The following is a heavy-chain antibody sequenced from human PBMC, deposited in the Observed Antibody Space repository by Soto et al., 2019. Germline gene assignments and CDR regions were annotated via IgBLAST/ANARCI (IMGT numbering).Heavy chain of an antibody. CDR1: GFTFSDNY. Sequence: GGSLRLSCAASGFTFSDNYMSWIRQTPGKGLEWVSYISSSGSTIYYADSVKGRFTISRDNAKNSLYLQMNSLRAEDTAVYYCARLSPSYYYYMDVWGKGTTVTVSS. J-gene: IGHJ6*03. V-gene: IGHV3-11*01. CDR2: ISSSGSTI. CDR3: ARLSPSYYYYMDV.